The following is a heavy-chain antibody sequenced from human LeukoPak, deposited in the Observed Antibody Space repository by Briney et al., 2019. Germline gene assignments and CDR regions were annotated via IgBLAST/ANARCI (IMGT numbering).Heavy chain of an antibody. CDR2: INPNSGGT. CDR1: GYTFTGYY. Sequence: GASVKVSCKASGYTFTGYYMHWVRQAPGQGLEWMGWINPNSGGTNYAQKFQGRVTMTRDTSISTAYMELSRLRPDDTAVYYCARGGRYCSGGSCPNWFDPWGQGTLVTVSS. V-gene: IGHV1-2*02. J-gene: IGHJ5*02. CDR3: ARGGRYCSGGSCPNWFDP. D-gene: IGHD2-15*01.